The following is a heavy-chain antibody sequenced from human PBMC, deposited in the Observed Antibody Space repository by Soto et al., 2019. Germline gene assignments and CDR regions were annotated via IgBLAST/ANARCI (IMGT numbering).Heavy chain of an antibody. CDR1: GGTFSSYA. Sequence: LVKVSCKASGGTFSSYAISWVRQAPGQGLEWMGGIIPIFGTANYAQKFQGRVTITADKSTSTAYMELSSLRSEDTAVYYCARDSRIAAADDYYYGMDVWGQGTTVTVSS. J-gene: IGHJ6*02. V-gene: IGHV1-69*06. CDR3: ARDSRIAAADDYYYGMDV. D-gene: IGHD6-13*01. CDR2: IIPIFGTA.